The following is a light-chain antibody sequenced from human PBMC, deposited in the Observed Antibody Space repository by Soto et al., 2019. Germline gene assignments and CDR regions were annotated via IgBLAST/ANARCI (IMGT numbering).Light chain of an antibody. CDR2: ATS. Sequence: AIQMTQSPSSLSASVGDRVTITCRASQGMRNDLGWYQQRPGKAPKLLIYATSNLQTGGPSRFSGSGSGTDFTLTISSLQPEYFATYYCLQDYSYPLTYGQGTKVEIK. J-gene: IGKJ1*01. V-gene: IGKV1-6*01. CDR1: QGMRND. CDR3: LQDYSYPLT.